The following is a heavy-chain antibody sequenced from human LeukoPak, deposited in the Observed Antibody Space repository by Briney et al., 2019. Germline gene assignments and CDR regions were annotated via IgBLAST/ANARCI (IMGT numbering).Heavy chain of an antibody. Sequence: GGSLRLSCAASGFTFSSYSMNWVRQAPGKGLEWVSSISSSSSYIYYADSVKGRFTISRDNAKNSLYLQMNSLRAEDTAVYYCAREGNDISTGKGDWFDPWGQGTLVTVSS. V-gene: IGHV3-21*01. D-gene: IGHD3-9*01. CDR3: AREGNDISTGKGDWFDP. J-gene: IGHJ5*02. CDR2: ISSSSSYI. CDR1: GFTFSSYS.